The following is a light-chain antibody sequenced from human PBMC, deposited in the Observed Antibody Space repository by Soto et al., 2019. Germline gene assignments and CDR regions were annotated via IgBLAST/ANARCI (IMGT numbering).Light chain of an antibody. Sequence: EIVMTQFPATLSVSPGERATLSCRASQSLSNNLAWYQQKPGQAPRLLIYGASTRATDIPARFSGSGSGTEFTLTITGLQSEDFAVYFCQQYKNWPPWTFGQGTKVDI. J-gene: IGKJ1*01. CDR3: QQYKNWPPWT. CDR1: QSLSNN. CDR2: GAS. V-gene: IGKV3-15*01.